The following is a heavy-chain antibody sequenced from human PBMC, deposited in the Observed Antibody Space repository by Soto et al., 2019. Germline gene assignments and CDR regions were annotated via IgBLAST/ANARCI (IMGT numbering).Heavy chain of an antibody. CDR1: GFTFSSYA. V-gene: IGHV3-23*01. J-gene: IGHJ4*02. D-gene: IGHD1-1*01. Sequence: EVQLLESGGGLVQPGGSLSLSCAASGFTFSSYAMSWVRQAPGKGLEWVSAIRGSGGSTYYADSVKGRFTISRDNSKNTLYLQMNSLRAEDTAVYYCAKADSWAGTTTSPFDYWGQGTLVTVSS. CDR2: IRGSGGST. CDR3: AKADSWAGTTTSPFDY.